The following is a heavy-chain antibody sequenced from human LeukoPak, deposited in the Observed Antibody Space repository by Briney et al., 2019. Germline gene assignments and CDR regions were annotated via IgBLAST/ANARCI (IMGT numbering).Heavy chain of an antibody. CDR1: GGSMSSHY. Sequence: PSETLSLTCTVSGGSMSSHYWSWIRQPPGKGLEWLGYISYIWSTNYSPSLKSRVTISIDPSKNQFSLRLSSVTAADTAVYFCAGDQLAVNALNIWGQGTMVSVSS. V-gene: IGHV4-59*11. D-gene: IGHD5-18*01. CDR3: AGDQLAVNALNI. J-gene: IGHJ3*02. CDR2: ISYIWST.